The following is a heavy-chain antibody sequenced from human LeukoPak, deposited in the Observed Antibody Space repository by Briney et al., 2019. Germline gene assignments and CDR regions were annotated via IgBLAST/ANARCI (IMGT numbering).Heavy chain of an antibody. J-gene: IGHJ4*02. CDR3: AKDQYSSGWYFTYQFDY. D-gene: IGHD6-19*01. Sequence: GGSLRLSCAASGFTFSSYAMSWVRQAPGKGLGWVSGITGSGGSTYYADSVKGRFTISRDNSKNTLYLQMNSLRAEDTAVYYCAKDQYSSGWYFTYQFDYWGQGTLVTVSS. CDR1: GFTFSSYA. V-gene: IGHV3-23*01. CDR2: ITGSGGST.